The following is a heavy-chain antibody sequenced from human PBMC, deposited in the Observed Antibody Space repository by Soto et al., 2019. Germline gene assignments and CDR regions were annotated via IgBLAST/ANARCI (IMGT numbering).Heavy chain of an antibody. CDR1: GGSISSGGYY. CDR3: ARGGYSSSSFAFGY. V-gene: IGHV4-31*03. D-gene: IGHD6-13*01. CDR2: IYYSVST. J-gene: IGHJ4*02. Sequence: PSETLSLTCTVSGGSISSGGYYWSWIRQHPGKGLEWIGYIYYSVSTYYNPSLNSRVTISVDTSKNQFSLKLSSVTAADTAVYYCARGGYSSSSFAFGYWGQGTLVTVSS.